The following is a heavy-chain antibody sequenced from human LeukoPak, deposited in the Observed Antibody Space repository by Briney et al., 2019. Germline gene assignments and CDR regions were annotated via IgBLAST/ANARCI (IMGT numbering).Heavy chain of an antibody. CDR3: ARDSPYYDSSGYYYYYYMDV. CDR2: IYHSGST. CDR1: GGSISSYH. Sequence: SETLSLTCTVSGGSISSYHWGWIRQPPGKGLKWIGSIYHSGSTYYNPSLKSRVTISVDTSKNQFSLKLSSVTAADTAVYYCARDSPYYDSSGYYYYYYMDVWGKGTTVTISS. J-gene: IGHJ6*03. D-gene: IGHD3-22*01. V-gene: IGHV4-59*01.